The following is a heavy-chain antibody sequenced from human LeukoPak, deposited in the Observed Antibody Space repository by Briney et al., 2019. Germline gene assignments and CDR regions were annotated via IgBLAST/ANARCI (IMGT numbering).Heavy chain of an antibody. D-gene: IGHD6-13*01. CDR1: GGSISSGAYH. V-gene: IGHV4-31*03. J-gene: IGHJ6*02. CDR2: IYYSGSTYYNSGST. Sequence: SQTLSLTCTVFGGSISSGAYHWSWLRQHPGTGLEWIGYIYYSGSTYYNSGSTYYNPSIESRVSISVDTSQSQFSLKLSSVTAADTAVYYCAGARYSSSYNYYGMDVWGQGTTVTVSS. CDR3: AGARYSSSYNYYGMDV.